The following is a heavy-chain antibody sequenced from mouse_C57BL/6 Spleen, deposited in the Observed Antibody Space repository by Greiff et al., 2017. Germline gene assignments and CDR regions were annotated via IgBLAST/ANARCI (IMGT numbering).Heavy chain of an antibody. CDR1: GYSITSGYY. J-gene: IGHJ3*01. V-gene: IGHV3-6*01. CDR2: ISYDGSN. CDR3: ARGVYYGNPWFAY. D-gene: IGHD2-1*01. Sequence: VQLKESGPGLVKPSQSLSLTCSVTGYSITSGYYWNWIRQFPGNKLEWMGYISYDGSNNYNPSLKNRISITRDTSKNQFFLKLNSVTTEDTATYYCARGVYYGNPWFAYWGQGTLVTVSA.